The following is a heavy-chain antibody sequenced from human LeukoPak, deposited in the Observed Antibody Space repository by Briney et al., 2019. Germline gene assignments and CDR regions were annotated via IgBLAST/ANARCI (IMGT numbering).Heavy chain of an antibody. V-gene: IGHV3-43*02. J-gene: IGHJ6*02. CDR2: ISGDGGST. Sequence: GWSLTGSSAETGLSCVDYAMRWLRQAPGKGLEWVSLISGDGGSTYYADSVKGRFTISRDNSKNSLYLQMNSLRTEDTALYYCAKDIEYYYYGMDVWGQGTMVTVSS. CDR1: GLSCVDYA. CDR3: AKDIEYYYYGMDV.